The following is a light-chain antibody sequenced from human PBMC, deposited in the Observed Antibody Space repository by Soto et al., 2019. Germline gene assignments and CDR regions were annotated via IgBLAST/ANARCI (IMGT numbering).Light chain of an antibody. CDR1: QSVSNNY. V-gene: IGKV3-20*01. Sequence: LTQSPGAWPLSPAQRPSLPWRASQSVSNNYLAWYQQKPGQAPRLLIYGASSRATGIPDRFSGSGSGTDFTLSISRLEPEDFAVYYCQQYSSLFTFGEGTKVDIK. J-gene: IGKJ4*01. CDR3: QQYSSLFT. CDR2: GAS.